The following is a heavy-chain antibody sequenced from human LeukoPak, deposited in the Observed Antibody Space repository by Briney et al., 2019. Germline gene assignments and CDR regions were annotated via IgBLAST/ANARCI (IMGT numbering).Heavy chain of an antibody. CDR3: ARDAGDCGGDCPRWFDP. D-gene: IGHD2-21*02. CDR1: GYTFTGYY. J-gene: IGHJ5*02. Sequence: ASVKVSCKASGYTFTGYYLHWVRQAPGQGLEWMGWINTNSGGTNYAQKFQGRVTMTRDTSISTAYMELSRLRSDDTAVYYCARDAGDCGGDCPRWFDPWGQGTLVTVSS. V-gene: IGHV1-2*02. CDR2: INTNSGGT.